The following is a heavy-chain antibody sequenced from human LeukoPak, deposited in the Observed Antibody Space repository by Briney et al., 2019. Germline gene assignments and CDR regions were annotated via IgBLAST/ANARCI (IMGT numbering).Heavy chain of an antibody. J-gene: IGHJ6*04. CDR1: GFTFSDYY. D-gene: IGHD3-10*01. Sequence: GGSLRLSSPASGFTFSDYYMSWVRQAPGKGLEWVGFIRSIAYGVTTEYAASVKGRFTISRDDSKSIAYLQMNSLKTEDTAVYYCSRADYYGSGSPISLDVWGKGTTVTVSS. CDR2: IRSIAYGVTT. CDR3: SRADYYGSGSPISLDV. V-gene: IGHV3-49*04.